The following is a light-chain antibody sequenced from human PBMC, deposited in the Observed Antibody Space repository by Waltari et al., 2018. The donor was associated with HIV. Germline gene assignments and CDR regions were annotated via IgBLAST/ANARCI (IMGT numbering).Light chain of an antibody. CDR2: EVS. CDR1: SSDVGGYNY. Sequence: QSALTQPPSASGSPGQSVTISCTGTSSDVGGYNYVSWYQQHPGKAPKLMIYEVSKRPSGVPDRFSGSKSGNTASLTVSVLQPEDESDYYCSSYAGSNNFVFGTGTKVTVL. J-gene: IGLJ1*01. CDR3: SSYAGSNNFV. V-gene: IGLV2-8*01.